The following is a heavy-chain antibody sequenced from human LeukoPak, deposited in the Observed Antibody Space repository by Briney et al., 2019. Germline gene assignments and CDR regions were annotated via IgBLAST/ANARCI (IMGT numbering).Heavy chain of an antibody. CDR3: ARDQPPGFFDY. CDR1: GFTFSSYG. CDR2: IWYDGSNK. V-gene: IGHV3-33*01. J-gene: IGHJ4*02. Sequence: GRSLRLSCAASGFTFSSYGMHWVRQAPGKGLEWVAVIWYDGSNKYHADSVKGRFTISRDNSKNTLYLQMNSLRAEDTAVYYCARDQPPGFFDYWGQGTLVTVSS.